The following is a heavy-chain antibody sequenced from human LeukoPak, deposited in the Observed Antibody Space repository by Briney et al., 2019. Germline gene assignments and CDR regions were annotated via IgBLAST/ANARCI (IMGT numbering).Heavy chain of an antibody. Sequence: PGGSLRLSCAASGFTFSSYSMNWVRQAPEKGLEWVASISSSSGYIYYADSVKGRFAISRDNSKNTLYLQMNSLRPEDTAVYYCARGNGLSSGWYEFDFWGQGALVAVSS. J-gene: IGHJ4*02. CDR3: ARGNGLSSGWYEFDF. V-gene: IGHV3-21*01. CDR2: ISSSSGYI. CDR1: GFTFSSYS. D-gene: IGHD6-19*01.